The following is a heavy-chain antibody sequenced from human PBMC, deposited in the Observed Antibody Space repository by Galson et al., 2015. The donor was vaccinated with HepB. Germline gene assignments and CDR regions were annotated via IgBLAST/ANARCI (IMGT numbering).Heavy chain of an antibody. CDR1: GFIFSDFH. D-gene: IGHD3-22*01. CDR2: ITPSSHHI. J-gene: IGHJ6*02. Sequence: SLRLSCAASGFIFSDFHTNWVRQAPRKGLEWVSSITPSSHHIYHADSLKGRFTVSRDNAKNSLYLQMNSLRAEDTAMYYCARDPSPRSSAYFGPPAYSYGLDVWGQGITVTVSS. CDR3: ARDPSPRSSAYFGPPAYSYGLDV. V-gene: IGHV3-21*01.